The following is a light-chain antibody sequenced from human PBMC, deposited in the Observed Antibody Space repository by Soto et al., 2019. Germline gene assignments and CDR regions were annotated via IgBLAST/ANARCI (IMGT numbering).Light chain of an antibody. CDR3: QHSLTYPLT. CDR2: EAS. Sequence: DIQMTQSPSTLSASVGDRVTITCRASQRISSWLAWYQQKPGKAPKLLIYEASILQSGVPSRFSGSGSGTEFTLTFSGLQADDFATYYCQHSLTYPLTFGGGTKVDI. CDR1: QRISSW. V-gene: IGKV1-5*03. J-gene: IGKJ4*01.